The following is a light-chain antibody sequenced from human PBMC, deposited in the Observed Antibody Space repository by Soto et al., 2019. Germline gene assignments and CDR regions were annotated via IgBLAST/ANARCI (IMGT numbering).Light chain of an antibody. J-gene: IGKJ2*01. CDR3: HQYNNWPPLYT. CDR1: QSVSSN. Sequence: EIVMTQSPATLSVSPGERATLSCRASQSVSSNLAWYQQKPGQAPRLLIYGASTRATGVPARFSGSGSGTEFTLTISSLQSEDFAVYYCHQYNNWPPLYTLGQGTNLEMK. CDR2: GAS. V-gene: IGKV3-15*01.